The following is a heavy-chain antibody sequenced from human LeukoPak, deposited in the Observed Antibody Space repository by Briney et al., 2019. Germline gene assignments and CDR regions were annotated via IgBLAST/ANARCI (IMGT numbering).Heavy chain of an antibody. CDR1: GFTFSSYA. Sequence: GGSLRLSCAASGFTFSSYAMSWVRQAPGKGLEWVSAISGSGGSTYYADSVKGRFTISRDNSKNTLYLQMNSLRAEDTAVYYCARDGITMVRGVIITDAFDIWGQGTMVTVSS. J-gene: IGHJ3*02. CDR2: ISGSGGST. D-gene: IGHD3-10*01. V-gene: IGHV3-23*01. CDR3: ARDGITMVRGVIITDAFDI.